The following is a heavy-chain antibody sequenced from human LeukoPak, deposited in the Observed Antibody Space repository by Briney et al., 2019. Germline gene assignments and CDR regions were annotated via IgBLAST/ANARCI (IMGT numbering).Heavy chain of an antibody. CDR1: GGSISSYY. Sequence: SETLSLTCTVSGGSISSYYWSWIRQRPGKGQERVGYIYYSGSTNYNPSLKSRVTISVDTSKNQFSLELSSVTAADTAVYYCASYYDSSGYYPFDYWGQGTLVTVSS. D-gene: IGHD3-22*01. J-gene: IGHJ4*02. CDR2: IYYSGST. CDR3: ASYYDSSGYYPFDY. V-gene: IGHV4-59*13.